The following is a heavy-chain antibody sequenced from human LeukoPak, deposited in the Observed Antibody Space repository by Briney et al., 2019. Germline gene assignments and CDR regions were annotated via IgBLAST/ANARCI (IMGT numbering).Heavy chain of an antibody. V-gene: IGHV3-30*01. J-gene: IGHJ6*03. Sequence: GGSLRLSCAASGFTFSSYAMHWVRQAPGKGLEWVAVISYDGSNKYYADSVKGRFTISRDNSKNTLYLQMNSLRAEDTAVYYCARGRGDNWNDDYYYYYMDVWGKGTTVTVSS. CDR3: ARGRGDNWNDDYYYYYMDV. CDR1: GFTFSSYA. D-gene: IGHD1-1*01. CDR2: ISYDGSNK.